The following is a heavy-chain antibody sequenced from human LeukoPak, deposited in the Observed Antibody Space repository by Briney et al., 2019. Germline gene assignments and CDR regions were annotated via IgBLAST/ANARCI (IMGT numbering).Heavy chain of an antibody. CDR1: GGSFSGYY. Sequence: SETLSLTCAVYGGSFSGYYWSWIRQPPGKGLEWIGEINHSGRTNYNPSLKSRVTISVDTSKNQFSLKLSSVTAADTAVYYCARGLEQWPQNWFDPWGQGTLVTVSS. D-gene: IGHD6-19*01. J-gene: IGHJ5*02. CDR3: ARGLEQWPQNWFDP. V-gene: IGHV4-34*01. CDR2: INHSGRT.